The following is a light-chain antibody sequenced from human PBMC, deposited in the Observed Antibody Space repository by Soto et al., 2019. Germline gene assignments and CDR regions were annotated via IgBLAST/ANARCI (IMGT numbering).Light chain of an antibody. CDR2: DAS. CDR3: QQYSSWPRT. J-gene: IGKJ1*01. Sequence: EIVLTQSPATLSLSPGERAPLSCRASQSVSSYLAWYQQKPGQAPRLLIYDASNRATGIPARFSGSGSGTDFTLTISSLQSEDFATYYCQQYSSWPRTFGQGTKVDIK. CDR1: QSVSSY. V-gene: IGKV3-11*01.